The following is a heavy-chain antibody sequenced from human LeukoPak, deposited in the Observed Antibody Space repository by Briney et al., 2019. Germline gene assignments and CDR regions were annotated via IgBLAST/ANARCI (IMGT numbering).Heavy chain of an antibody. J-gene: IGHJ4*02. Sequence: SETLSLTCTVSGGSISGYYWSWIRQSPGKGLEWIAYVYSSGSTNYNPSLYSRVTISLDTSKNQFSLKLSSVTAADTAVYYCAREVPIVRGLRWDYWGQGTLVTVSS. D-gene: IGHD3-10*01. CDR2: VYSSGST. V-gene: IGHV4-4*08. CDR1: GGSISGYY. CDR3: AREVPIVRGLRWDY.